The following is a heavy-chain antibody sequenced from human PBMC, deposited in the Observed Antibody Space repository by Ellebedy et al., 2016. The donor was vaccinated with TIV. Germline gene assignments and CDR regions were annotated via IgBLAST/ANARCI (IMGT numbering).Heavy chain of an antibody. V-gene: IGHV3-9*01. CDR1: GVNFEDYA. CDR3: IKESSPGGLDV. D-gene: IGHD3-16*01. J-gene: IGHJ6*02. Sequence: PGGSLRLSCVVSGVNFEDYAMHWVRQAPEKGLEWVSGIFWNSARIGHGDSVKGRFTTSRDNAKNSLYLQMNSLRDEDTALYYCIKESSPGGLDVWGQGTTVTVSS. CDR2: IFWNSARI.